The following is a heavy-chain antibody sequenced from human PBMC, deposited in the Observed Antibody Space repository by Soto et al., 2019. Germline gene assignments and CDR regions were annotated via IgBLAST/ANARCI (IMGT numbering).Heavy chain of an antibody. CDR3: ARDQGPGGLFPLGFDY. Sequence: ASVKVSCKASGYTFTSYGISWVRQAPGQGLEWMGRISAYNGNTNYAQKLQGRVTMTTDTSTSTAYMELRSLRSDDTAVYYCARDQGPGGLFPLGFDYWGQGTLVTVSS. CDR2: ISAYNGNT. V-gene: IGHV1-18*01. CDR1: GYTFTSYG. D-gene: IGHD3-10*01. J-gene: IGHJ4*02.